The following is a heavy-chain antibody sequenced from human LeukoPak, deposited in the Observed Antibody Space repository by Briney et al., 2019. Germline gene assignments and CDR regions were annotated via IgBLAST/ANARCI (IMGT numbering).Heavy chain of an antibody. CDR1: GFTFSNYA. CDR2: ISGSSST. CDR3: AKAFYYGSGSYYCSFDY. J-gene: IGHJ4*02. D-gene: IGHD3-10*01. V-gene: IGHV3-23*01. Sequence: GGSLRLSCAASGFTFSNYAMNWVRQAPGKGLEWVSAISGSSSTYYTDSVKGRFTISRDNSKNTLFLQMNSLRADDTAVYYCAKAFYYGSGSYYCSFDYWGQGTLVTVSS.